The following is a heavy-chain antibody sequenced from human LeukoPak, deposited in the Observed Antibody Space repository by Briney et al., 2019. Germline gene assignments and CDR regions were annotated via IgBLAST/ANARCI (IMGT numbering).Heavy chain of an antibody. V-gene: IGHV3-23*01. Sequence: GGSLRLSCAASGFTFSSYAMSWVRQAPGKGLEWVSAISGSGGSTYYADSVKGRFTISRDNSKNTLCLQMNSLRAEDTAVYYCAKDPGYCSGGSCYPYFDYWGQGTLVTVSS. D-gene: IGHD2-15*01. CDR1: GFTFSSYA. J-gene: IGHJ4*02. CDR3: AKDPGYCSGGSCYPYFDY. CDR2: ISGSGGST.